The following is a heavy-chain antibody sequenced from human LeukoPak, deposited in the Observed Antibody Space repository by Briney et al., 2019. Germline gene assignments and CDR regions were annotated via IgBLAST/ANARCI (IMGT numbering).Heavy chain of an antibody. CDR1: GFTFDDYG. Sequence: PGGSLRLSCAASGFTFDDYGMRWVRQAPGKGLEWVSGINWNGGSTGYADSVKGRFTISRDNAKNSLYLQMNSLRAEDTALYYCARDRYSSSWLNWFDPWGQGTLVTVSS. D-gene: IGHD6-13*01. V-gene: IGHV3-20*04. CDR2: INWNGGST. J-gene: IGHJ5*02. CDR3: ARDRYSSSWLNWFDP.